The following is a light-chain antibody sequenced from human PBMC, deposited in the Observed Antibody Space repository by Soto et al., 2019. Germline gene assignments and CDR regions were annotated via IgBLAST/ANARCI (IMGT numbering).Light chain of an antibody. J-gene: IGKJ4*01. Sequence: EIVMTQSPATLSVSPGERATLSCTASQSVASYLAWYQQRPGQAPRLLIYGASTRATGIPARFSGSGSGTEFTLAISSRQSEDFAVYSCQQYNNLPPIFGGGTKVEIK. V-gene: IGKV3-15*01. CDR2: GAS. CDR1: QSVASY. CDR3: QQYNNLPPI.